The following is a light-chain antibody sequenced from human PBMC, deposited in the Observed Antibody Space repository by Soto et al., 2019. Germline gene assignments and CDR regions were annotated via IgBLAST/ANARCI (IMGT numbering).Light chain of an antibody. CDR2: SDV. Sequence: QPVLTQPPSASGTPGQGLIFSCSGSSSNIGSNYVYWYRLLPGTAPQLVMFSDVTRPPGVLDRFSGSKSATSASLAISGLRPEDEADYFCASCDATLSGWVFGGGTKLTVL. V-gene: IGLV1-47*02. CDR1: SSNIGSNY. J-gene: IGLJ3*02. CDR3: ASCDATLSGWV.